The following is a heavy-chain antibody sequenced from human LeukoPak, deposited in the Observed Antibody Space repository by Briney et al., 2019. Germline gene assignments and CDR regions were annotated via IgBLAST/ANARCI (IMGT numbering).Heavy chain of an antibody. CDR1: GYSFTSYW. D-gene: IGHD6-13*01. Sequence: GESLKISCKGSGYSFTSYWIGWVRQMPAKGLEWMVIIYPGDSDTRYSPSFQGQVTISADKSISPAYLQWSSLKASDTAMYYCARPRIAAATLGAFDIWGQGTMVTVS. J-gene: IGHJ3*02. V-gene: IGHV5-51*01. CDR3: ARPRIAAATLGAFDI. CDR2: IYPGDSDT.